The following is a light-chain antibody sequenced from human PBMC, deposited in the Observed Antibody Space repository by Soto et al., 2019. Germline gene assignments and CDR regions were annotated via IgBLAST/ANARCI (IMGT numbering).Light chain of an antibody. Sequence: QSALTQTASVSGSPGQSITISCAGTSTDVGGYKYVSWYQLHPGKAPKLIIYEDTNRPSGVSDRFSGSKSGNTASLTISGLQAEDEADYYCFSYTSSSPRVFGTGTKVTVL. CDR2: EDT. V-gene: IGLV2-14*01. CDR1: STDVGGYKY. CDR3: FSYTSSSPRV. J-gene: IGLJ1*01.